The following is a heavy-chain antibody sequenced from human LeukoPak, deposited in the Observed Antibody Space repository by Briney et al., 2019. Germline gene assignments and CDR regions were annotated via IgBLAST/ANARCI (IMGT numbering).Heavy chain of an antibody. Sequence: PSETLSLTCTVSGGSISSDDYYWSWIRQPPGKGLEWIGFIYYSGSTYYKPSLKSRVTISMDTSKNQFSLRLSSVTAADTAVYYCARDRGGIAARIDYWGQGTLVTVSS. CDR3: ARDRGGIAARIDY. CDR1: GGSISSDDYY. D-gene: IGHD6-6*01. CDR2: IYYSGST. V-gene: IGHV4-30-4*08. J-gene: IGHJ4*02.